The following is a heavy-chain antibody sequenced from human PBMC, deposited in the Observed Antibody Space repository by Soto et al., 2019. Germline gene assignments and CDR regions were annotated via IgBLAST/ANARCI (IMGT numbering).Heavy chain of an antibody. Sequence: PRGSLRLSCAASRLTFANYWMHWVRRAAGKGWEWVSRVTTDGHTIQYADSVKGRFTVSRDNAKNTLYLQMNSLRAEDTAVYYCARAEVDYWGPGTLVTVSS. CDR3: ARAEVDY. CDR1: RLTFANYW. J-gene: IGHJ4*02. CDR2: VTTDGHTI. V-gene: IGHV3-74*03.